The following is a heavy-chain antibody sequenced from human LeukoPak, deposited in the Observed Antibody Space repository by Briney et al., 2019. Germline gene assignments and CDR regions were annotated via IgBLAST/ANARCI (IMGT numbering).Heavy chain of an antibody. V-gene: IGHV3-21*01. CDR2: ISSSSSYI. Sequence: GGSLRLSCAASGFTFSSYSMNWVRQAPGKGLEWVSSISSSSSYIYYADSVKGRFTISRDNAKNSLYLQMNSLRAEDTAVYYCARDLTRYSSSWYYFDYWGQGTLITVSS. D-gene: IGHD6-13*01. J-gene: IGHJ4*02. CDR3: ARDLTRYSSSWYYFDY. CDR1: GFTFSSYS.